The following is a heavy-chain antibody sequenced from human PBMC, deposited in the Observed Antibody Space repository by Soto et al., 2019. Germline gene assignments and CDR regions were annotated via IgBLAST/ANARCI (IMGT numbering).Heavy chain of an antibody. J-gene: IGHJ4*01. CDR2: IKQDGSEK. CDR1: GFTFSKYW. Sequence: EVQLVESGGGLVQPGGSLRLSCAASGFTFSKYWMSWVRQAPGKGLEWVANIKQDGSEKSYVDSVKGRLTISRDNADNSLYLQMNSLRAEDTAVYYCVRYGGSDGRCYDYWGHGTLVTVSS. D-gene: IGHD2-15*01. V-gene: IGHV3-7*01. CDR3: VRYGGSDGRCYDY.